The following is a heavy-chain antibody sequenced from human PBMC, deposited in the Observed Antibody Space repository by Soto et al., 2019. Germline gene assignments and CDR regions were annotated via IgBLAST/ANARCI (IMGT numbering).Heavy chain of an antibody. Sequence: QVQLQESGPGVVDPSQTLSLTCTVSGGSINNNGYFWSWIRQPQGSGLEWIGHIYNSGSTYSNPSLSSRLTLSVVTANNQFCLKLSSVTAADTAVDYCASGPSGDRVDSWGHGTLVTVSS. D-gene: IGHD1-26*01. CDR1: GGSINNNGYF. V-gene: IGHV4-30-4*01. CDR3: ASGPSGDRVDS. CDR2: IYNSGST. J-gene: IGHJ5*01.